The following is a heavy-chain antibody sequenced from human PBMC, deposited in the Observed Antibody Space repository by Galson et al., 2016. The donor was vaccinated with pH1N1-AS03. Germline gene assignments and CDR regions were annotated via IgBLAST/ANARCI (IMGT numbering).Heavy chain of an antibody. J-gene: IGHJ6*02. Sequence: SLRLSCAASGFTFSSYAMSWVRQAPGKGLEWVSVISGSGGSTYYADSVKGRFSISRDSSKNTLYLQMNSLRAEDTAVYYCAKDDSGNDRDIYYGMDVWGQGTTVSVSS. V-gene: IGHV3-23*01. D-gene: IGHD2-15*01. CDR1: GFTFSSYA. CDR3: AKDDSGNDRDIYYGMDV. CDR2: ISGSGGST.